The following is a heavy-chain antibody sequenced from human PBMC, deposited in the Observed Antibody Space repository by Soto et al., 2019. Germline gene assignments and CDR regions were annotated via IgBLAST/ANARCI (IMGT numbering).Heavy chain of an antibody. CDR3: AKDLNYYDRSGYYRLRIGYYGMDV. J-gene: IGHJ6*01. V-gene: IGHV3-23*01. D-gene: IGHD3-22*01. CDR1: GLTFSSYS. Sequence: EVQLLESGGGLVQPGGSLRLSFQASGLTFSSYSMILVHQAPGKGLEWVSAISGSGGSTYYADSVKGRFTISRDNSKNTLYLQMNSLRAEDTAVYYCAKDLNYYDRSGYYRLRIGYYGMDVW. CDR2: ISGSGGST.